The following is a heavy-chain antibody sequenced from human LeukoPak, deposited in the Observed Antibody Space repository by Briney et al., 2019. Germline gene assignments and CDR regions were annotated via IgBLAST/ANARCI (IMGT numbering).Heavy chain of an antibody. CDR1: GFTFSSYA. Sequence: HPGGSLRLSCAASGFTFSSYAMSWVRQAPGKGLEWVSAISGSGGSTYYADSVKGRFTISRDNSKNTLYLQMNSLRAEDTAVYYCAKDDLGGELPYYFDYWGQGTLVTVSS. CDR2: ISGSGGST. V-gene: IGHV3-23*01. J-gene: IGHJ4*02. D-gene: IGHD1-26*01. CDR3: AKDDLGGELPYYFDY.